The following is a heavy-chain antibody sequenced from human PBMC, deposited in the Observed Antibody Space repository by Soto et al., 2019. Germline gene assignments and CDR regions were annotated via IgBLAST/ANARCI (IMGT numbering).Heavy chain of an antibody. CDR3: ASARRYGSVVSYFDY. Sequence: SETLSLTCSGSGGSVSSVSYYGCWIRQPKGKGLEWIGYIYYSGSTNYNPSLKSRVTISVDTSKNQFSLKLSSVTAADTAGYYCASARRYGSVVSYFDYWGQGTPVTVSS. V-gene: IGHV4-61*01. CDR2: IYYSGST. CDR1: GGSVSSVSYY. J-gene: IGHJ4*02. D-gene: IGHD6-19*01.